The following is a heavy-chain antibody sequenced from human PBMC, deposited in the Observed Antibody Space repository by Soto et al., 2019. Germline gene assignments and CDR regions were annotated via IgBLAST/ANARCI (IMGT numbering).Heavy chain of an antibody. D-gene: IGHD3-22*01. CDR3: AREGYYYDSSGYYRPFDY. J-gene: IGHJ4*02. CDR1: GFTFSSYG. Sequence: QVQLVESGGGVVQPGRSLRLSCAASGFTFSSYGMHWVRQAPGKGLEWVAVIWYDGSNKYYADSVKGRFTISRDNSKNTLYMQMNSLRAEDTAVYYCAREGYYYDSSGYYRPFDYWGQGTLVTVSS. V-gene: IGHV3-33*01. CDR2: IWYDGSNK.